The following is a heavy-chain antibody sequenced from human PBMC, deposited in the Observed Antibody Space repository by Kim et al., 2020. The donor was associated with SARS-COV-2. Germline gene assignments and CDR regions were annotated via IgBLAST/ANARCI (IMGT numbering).Heavy chain of an antibody. J-gene: IGHJ4*02. V-gene: IGHV4-31*03. D-gene: IGHD3-10*01. CDR2: IYYSGST. Sequence: SETLSLTCTVSGGSISSGGYYWSWIRQHPGKGLEWIGYIYYSGSTYYNPSLKSRVTISVDTSKNQFSLKLSSVTAADTAVYYCARASYGSGSQLLDYWGQGTLVTVSS. CDR3: ARASYGSGSQLLDY. CDR1: GGSISSGGYY.